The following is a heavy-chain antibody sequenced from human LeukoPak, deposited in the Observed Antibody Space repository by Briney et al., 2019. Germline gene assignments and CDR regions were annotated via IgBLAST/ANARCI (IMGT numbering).Heavy chain of an antibody. CDR1: GYSFSSYW. V-gene: IGHV5-51*01. CDR2: IYPGDSDT. J-gene: IGHJ4*02. CDR3: ARLGPVIAAAGSFDY. D-gene: IGHD6-13*01. Sequence: LGESLKISCKGSGYSFSSYWIGWVRQMPGKGLEWMGIIYPGDSDTRYSPSFQGQVTISADKSISTAYLQWSSLKASDTAMYYCARLGPVIAAAGSFDYWGQGTLVTVSS.